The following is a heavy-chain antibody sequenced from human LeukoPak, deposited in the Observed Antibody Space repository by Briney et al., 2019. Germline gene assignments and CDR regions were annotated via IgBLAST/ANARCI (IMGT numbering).Heavy chain of an antibody. CDR2: IYYSGST. CDR1: GGSISTYY. D-gene: IGHD1-1*01. J-gene: IGHJ4*02. V-gene: IGHV4-59*05. CDR3: ARHGTDWEFDY. Sequence: SETLSLTCTVSGGSISTYYWSWIRQPPGKGLEWIGSIYYSGSTYYNPSLKSRVTISVDTSKNQFSLKLSSVTAADTAVYYCARHGTDWEFDYWGQGTLVTVSS.